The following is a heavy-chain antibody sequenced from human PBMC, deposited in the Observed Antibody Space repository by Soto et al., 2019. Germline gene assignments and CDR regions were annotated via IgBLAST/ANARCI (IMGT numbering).Heavy chain of an antibody. D-gene: IGHD3-9*01. J-gene: IGHJ6*02. Sequence: SLRLSCAASGFTFSSYEMNWVRQAPGKGLEWVSYISSSGSTIYYADSVKGRFTISRDNAKNSLYLQMNSLRAEDTAVYYCARAPSARYFDWLGPDYYGMDVWGQGTTVTVSS. CDR3: ARAPSARYFDWLGPDYYGMDV. V-gene: IGHV3-48*03. CDR1: GFTFSSYE. CDR2: ISSSGSTI.